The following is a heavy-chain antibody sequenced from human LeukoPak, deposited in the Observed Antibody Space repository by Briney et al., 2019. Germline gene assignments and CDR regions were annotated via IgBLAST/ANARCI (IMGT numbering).Heavy chain of an antibody. CDR1: GFAFRSYW. CDR2: IKQDGSEK. Sequence: GGSLRLSCAASGFAFRSYWMHRVRQAPGKGLEWVADIKQDGSEKNYVDSVKGRFTISRDNAKNSLYLEMNSLRVEDTAVYYCARPKGDYWGQGTLVTVSS. V-gene: IGHV3-7*01. CDR3: ARPKGDY. J-gene: IGHJ4*02.